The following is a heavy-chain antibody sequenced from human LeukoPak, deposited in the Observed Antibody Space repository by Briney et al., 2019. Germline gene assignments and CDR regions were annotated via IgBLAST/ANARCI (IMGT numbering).Heavy chain of an antibody. V-gene: IGHV3-21*01. CDR3: ARDRLYCSGTSCYTGNAFDI. D-gene: IGHD2-2*02. Sequence: GGSLRLSCAASGFTFSSYSMNWVRQAPGKGLEWVSSITSSSSYINYADSMKGRFTISRDNAKNSLHLQMNSLTVEDTAVYYCARDRLYCSGTSCYTGNAFDIWGQGTMVTVSS. CDR2: ITSSSSYI. CDR1: GFTFSSYS. J-gene: IGHJ3*02.